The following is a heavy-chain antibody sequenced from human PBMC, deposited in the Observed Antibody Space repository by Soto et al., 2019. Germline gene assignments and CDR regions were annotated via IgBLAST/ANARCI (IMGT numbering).Heavy chain of an antibody. D-gene: IGHD1-26*01. CDR2: ISYDGSNK. CDR3: AKDVVVGATTGLGDYYYYYGMDV. V-gene: IGHV3-30*18. J-gene: IGHJ6*02. Sequence: VQLVESGGGVVQPGRSLRLSCAASGFTFSSYGMHWVRQAPGKGLEWVAVISYDGSNKYYADSVKGRFTISSDNSKNTMYLQMKSLRAADTAVYYCAKDVVVGATTGLGDYYYYYGMDVWGQGTTVTVPS. CDR1: GFTFSSYG.